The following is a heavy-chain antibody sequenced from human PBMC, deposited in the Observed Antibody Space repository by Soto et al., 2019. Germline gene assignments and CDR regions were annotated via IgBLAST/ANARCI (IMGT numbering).Heavy chain of an antibody. D-gene: IGHD4-17*01. V-gene: IGHV4-30-2*01. CDR3: ARAMTTVTPFDY. CDR2: IYHSGST. J-gene: IGHJ4*02. CDR1: GGSISSGGYS. Sequence: QLQLQESGSGLVKPSQTLSLTCAVSGGSISSGGYSCTWIRQPPGKGLEWIGYIYHSGSTYYNPSLKSRVTISVDRSKNQFSLKLSSVPAADTAVYYCARAMTTVTPFDYWGQGTLVTVSS.